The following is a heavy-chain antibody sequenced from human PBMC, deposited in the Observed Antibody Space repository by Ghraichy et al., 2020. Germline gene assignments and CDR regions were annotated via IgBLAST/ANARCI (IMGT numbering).Heavy chain of an antibody. J-gene: IGHJ4*02. D-gene: IGHD1-26*01. CDR3: ARGGLEGYHGIYWGDY. V-gene: IGHV3-74*01. CDR2: LNSDGSTT. Sequence: GESLNISCAASGFTFSNYWMHWVRHAPGKGLVWVSHLNSDGSTTRYAESVEGRFTISRDNAKNTLYLQMNRLRAEDTAMYYCARGGLEGYHGIYWGDYWGQGTLVTVSS. CDR1: GFTFSNYW.